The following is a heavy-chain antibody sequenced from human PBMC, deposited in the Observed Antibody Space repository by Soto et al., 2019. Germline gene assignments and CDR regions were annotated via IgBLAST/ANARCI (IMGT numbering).Heavy chain of an antibody. D-gene: IGHD3-22*01. CDR3: ARDPYYYDSGNWFDP. CDR2: ISYDGSNK. J-gene: IGHJ5*02. CDR1: GFTFSSYA. V-gene: IGHV3-30-3*01. Sequence: QVQLVESGGGVVQPGRSLRLSCAASGFTFSSYAMHWVRQAPGKGLEWVAVISYDGSNKYYADSVKGRFTISRDNSKNTLYLQINSLRAEDTAVYYCARDPYYYDSGNWFDPWGQGTLVTGSS.